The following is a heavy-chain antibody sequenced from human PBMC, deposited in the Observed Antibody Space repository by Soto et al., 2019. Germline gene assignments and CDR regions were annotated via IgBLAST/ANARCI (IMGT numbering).Heavy chain of an antibody. CDR2: ISGSGGST. CDR1: GFTFSSYA. Sequence: PGGSLRLSCAASGFTFSSYAMSWVRQAPGKGLEWVSAISGSGGSTYYADSVKGQFTISRDNSKNTLYLQMNSLRAEDTAVYYCAKSPYYDYIWGSYHSPGYWGQGTLVTVSS. J-gene: IGHJ4*02. D-gene: IGHD3-16*02. V-gene: IGHV3-23*01. CDR3: AKSPYYDYIWGSYHSPGY.